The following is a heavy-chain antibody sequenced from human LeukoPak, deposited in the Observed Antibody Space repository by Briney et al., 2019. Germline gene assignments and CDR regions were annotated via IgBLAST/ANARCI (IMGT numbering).Heavy chain of an antibody. V-gene: IGHV1-69*13. CDR3: ARDRGSVSSYYGMDV. CDR1: GGTFSSYA. Sequence: ASVKVSCKASGGTFSSYAISWVRQAPGQGLEWMGGIIPIFGTANYAQKFQGRVTITADESTSTAYMELSSLRSEDTAVYYCARDRGSVSSYYGMDVWGQGTTVTVSS. D-gene: IGHD2-2*01. CDR2: IIPIFGTA. J-gene: IGHJ6*02.